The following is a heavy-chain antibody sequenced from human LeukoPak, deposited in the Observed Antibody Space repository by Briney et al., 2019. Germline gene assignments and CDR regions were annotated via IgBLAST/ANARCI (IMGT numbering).Heavy chain of an antibody. CDR1: GFTFSSYG. CDR2: IRYDGSNK. D-gene: IGHD3-10*01. V-gene: IGHV3-30*02. CDR3: AEDISGSGEGLDI. Sequence: GGSLRLSCAASGFTFSSYGMHWVRQAPGKGREWVAFIRYDGSNKYYADSVKGRFTISRDNSKNTLYLQMNSLRAEDTAVYYCAEDISGSGEGLDIWGQGTMVTVSS. J-gene: IGHJ3*02.